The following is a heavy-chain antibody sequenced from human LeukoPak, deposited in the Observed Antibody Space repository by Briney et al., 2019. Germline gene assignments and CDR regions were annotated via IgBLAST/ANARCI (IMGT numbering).Heavy chain of an antibody. D-gene: IGHD3-10*01. J-gene: IGHJ4*02. CDR2: ISAYNGNT. V-gene: IGHV1-18*01. CDR3: ARDYHGSGSLTTFDY. CDR1: GYTFTSYG. Sequence: ASVKVSCKASGYTFTSYGISWVRQAPGQGLEWMGWISAYNGNTNYAQKLQGRVTMTTDTSTSTAYMELRSLRSDDTAVYYCARDYHGSGSLTTFDYWGQGTLATVSS.